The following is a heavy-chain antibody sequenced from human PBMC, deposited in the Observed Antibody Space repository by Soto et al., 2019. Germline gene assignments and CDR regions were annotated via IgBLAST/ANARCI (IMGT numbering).Heavy chain of an antibody. CDR2: IYYSGST. V-gene: IGHV4-59*08. CDR3: ARQYRALAALDY. Sequence: SETVSLTCTVSGGCISSYYWSWIRQPPGKGLEWIGYIYYSGSTNYNPSLKSRVTISVDTSKNQFSLNLSSVTAADTAVYYCARQYRALAALDYWGQGTLVTVSS. D-gene: IGHD6-19*01. CDR1: GGCISSYY. J-gene: IGHJ4*02.